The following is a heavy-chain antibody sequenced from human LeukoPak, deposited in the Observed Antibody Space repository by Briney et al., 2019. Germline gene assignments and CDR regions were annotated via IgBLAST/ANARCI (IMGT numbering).Heavy chain of an antibody. CDR1: GGTMSSYY. CDR3: ARSHSSGYNWLDP. CDR2: IFYTGTT. V-gene: IGHV4-59*08. Sequence: SETLSLTCTVSGGTMSSYYWSWIRQPPGRGLEWIGYIFYTGTTDYNPSLKSRVTISLETSKTQFSLKLNSVTAADTAVYYCARSHSSGYNWLDPWGQGTLVTVSS. J-gene: IGHJ5*02. D-gene: IGHD3-22*01.